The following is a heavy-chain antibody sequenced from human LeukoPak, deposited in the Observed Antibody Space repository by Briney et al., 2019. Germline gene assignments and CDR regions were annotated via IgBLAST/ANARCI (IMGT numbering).Heavy chain of an antibody. CDR3: TKDYCGGDCYSGWYFDL. D-gene: IGHD2-21*02. CDR2: IIYNRDTI. J-gene: IGHJ2*01. CDR1: GFTFDDYA. Sequence: GGSLRLSCAASGFTFDDYAMHWVRQAPGRGLEWGSGIIYNRDTIAYADSVKGRFTISRDNAKNSLYLQMNSLRAEDTALYYCTKDYCGGDCYSGWYFDLWGRGTLVTVSS. V-gene: IGHV3-9*01.